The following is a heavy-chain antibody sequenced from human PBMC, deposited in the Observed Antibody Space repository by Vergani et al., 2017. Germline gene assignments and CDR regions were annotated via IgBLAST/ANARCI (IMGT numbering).Heavy chain of an antibody. V-gene: IGHV3-53*04. D-gene: IGHD5-12*01. J-gene: IGHJ6*02. Sequence: EVQLVESGGGLVQPGGSLRLSCAASGFTVSSNYMSWVRQAPGKGLEWVSVIYSCGGTYYADSVEGRFTISRHNSKNTLYLQMNSLRAEDTAVYYCARDRVDIVATTTYYYYYCGMDVWGQGTTVTVSS. CDR3: ARDRVDIVATTTYYYYYCGMDV. CDR1: GFTVSSNY. CDR2: IYSCGGT.